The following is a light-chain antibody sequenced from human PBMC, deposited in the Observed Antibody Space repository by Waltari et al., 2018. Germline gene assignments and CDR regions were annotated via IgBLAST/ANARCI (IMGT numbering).Light chain of an antibody. Sequence: SSELTQDPAVSVALGQTVRITCQGDSLRSYYASWYQQKPGQAPVLVIYGKNNRPSGIPDRFSGSSSGYTASLTITGAQAEDEADYYCNSRDSSGNHLGVFGGGTKLTVL. V-gene: IGLV3-19*01. CDR3: NSRDSSGNHLGV. CDR2: GKN. J-gene: IGLJ3*02. CDR1: SLRSYY.